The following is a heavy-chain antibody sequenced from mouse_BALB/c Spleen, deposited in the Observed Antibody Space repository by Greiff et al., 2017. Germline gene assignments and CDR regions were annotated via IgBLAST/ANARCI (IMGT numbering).Heavy chain of an antibody. D-gene: IGHD4-1*01. J-gene: IGHJ3*01. CDR2: IDPENGDT. CDR3: NAGDPKTGTKFAY. V-gene: IGHV14-4*02. CDR1: GFNIKDYY. Sequence: VQLQQSGAELVRSGASVKLSCTASGFNIKDYYMHWVKQRPEQGLEWIGWIDPENGDTEYAPKFQGKATMTADTSSNTAYLQLSSLTSEDTAVYNCNAGDPKTGTKFAYWGQGTLVTVSA.